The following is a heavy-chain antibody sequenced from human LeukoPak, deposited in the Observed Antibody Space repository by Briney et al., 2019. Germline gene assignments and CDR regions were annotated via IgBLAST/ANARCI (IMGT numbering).Heavy chain of an antibody. CDR3: ARDKYRQWLDYNWFDP. CDR1: GVSTNSGDYY. J-gene: IGHJ5*02. D-gene: IGHD6-19*01. Sequence: SETLSLTCSVSGVSTNSGDYYWSWLRQSPGKGLEWIGYIYYSGSTYYNPSLRSRVTISVDTSKNQFSLKLSSVTAADTAVYYCARDKYRQWLDYNWFDPWGQGTLVTVSS. CDR2: IYYSGST. V-gene: IGHV4-30-4*08.